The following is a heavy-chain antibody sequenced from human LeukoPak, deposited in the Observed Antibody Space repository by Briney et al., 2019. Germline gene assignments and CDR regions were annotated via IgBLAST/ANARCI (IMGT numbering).Heavy chain of an antibody. CDR2: IYYTGST. D-gene: IGHD1-26*01. J-gene: IGHJ4*02. V-gene: IGHV4-59*01. Sequence: SETLSLTCHVSRDSISNYYWSWIRQSPGKGLEWMGYIYYTGSTNYNPSLKSRVTMSVDTSKNQFSLKLTSVTAADTAVYYCARGTQVRRSGIDYWGQGILVTVSS. CDR3: ARGTQVRRSGIDY. CDR1: RDSISNYY.